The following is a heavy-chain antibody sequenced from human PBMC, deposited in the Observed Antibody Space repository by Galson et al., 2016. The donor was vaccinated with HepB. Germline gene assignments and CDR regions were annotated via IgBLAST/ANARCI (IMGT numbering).Heavy chain of an antibody. CDR2: FDPEDVQI. Sequence: SVKVSCKVSGYSLTELSIHWVRQAPGKGPEWMGGFDPEDVQISYAQNFQGRVIMTEDTSTDTAYMELSSLRSEDTAVYYCASGPIGVVVDDAFEIWGQGKMGTVSS. CDR1: GYSLTELS. V-gene: IGHV1-24*01. CDR3: ASGPIGVVVDDAFEI. J-gene: IGHJ3*02. D-gene: IGHD2-15*01.